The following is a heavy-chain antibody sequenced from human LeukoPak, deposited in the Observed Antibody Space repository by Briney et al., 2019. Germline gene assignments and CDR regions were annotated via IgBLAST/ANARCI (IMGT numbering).Heavy chain of an antibody. Sequence: GASVKVSGKASGGTFSSYAISWVRQAPGQGLEWMGGIIPIFGTANYAQKFQGRVTITADKSTSTAYMELSSLRSEDTAVYYCARRPSIAAGGGYYYMDVWGKGTTVTVSS. J-gene: IGHJ6*03. CDR1: GGTFSSYA. D-gene: IGHD6-13*01. V-gene: IGHV1-69*06. CDR2: IIPIFGTA. CDR3: ARRPSIAAGGGYYYMDV.